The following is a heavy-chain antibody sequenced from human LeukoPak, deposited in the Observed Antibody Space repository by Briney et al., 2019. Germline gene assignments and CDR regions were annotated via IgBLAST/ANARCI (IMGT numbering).Heavy chain of an antibody. J-gene: IGHJ4*02. CDR2: IYYSGST. CDR3: ARDCSSTSCYDY. D-gene: IGHD2-2*01. V-gene: IGHV4-59*01. CDR1: GGSISSYY. Sequence: SETLSLTCTVSGGSISSYYWSWIRQPPRKGLEWIGYIYYSGSTNYNPSLKSRVTISVDTSKNQFSLKLSSVTAADTAVYYCARDCSSTSCYDYWGQGTLVTVSS.